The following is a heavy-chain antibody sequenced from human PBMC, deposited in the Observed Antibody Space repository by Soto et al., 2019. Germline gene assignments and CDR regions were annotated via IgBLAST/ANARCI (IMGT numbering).Heavy chain of an antibody. D-gene: IGHD2-2*02. CDR1: GASVNTYS. Sequence: SETLCLTCTVSGASVNTYSWSWIRQPAWRGLEWIGRIYTSASTNYSPSLKGRVTLSVDTSKNQVSLKLTSVTAADTAIYYCAKDREEGYNFYYGMDVWGQGATVTVSS. CDR3: AKDREEGYNFYYGMDV. V-gene: IGHV4-4*07. J-gene: IGHJ6*02. CDR2: IYTSAST.